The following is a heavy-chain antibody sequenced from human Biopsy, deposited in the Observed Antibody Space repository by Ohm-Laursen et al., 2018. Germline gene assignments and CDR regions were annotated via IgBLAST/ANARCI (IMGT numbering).Heavy chain of an antibody. J-gene: IGHJ6*02. CDR2: ITNTGRTV. V-gene: IGHV3-11*01. CDR1: GFTFSDYY. Sequence: SLRLSCAASGFTFSDYYMNWIRQAPGKGPEWVSFITNTGRTVYADSAKGRFTISRDNADNSLHLQMKSLRAEDTAVYYCARELGNGMDVWGQGTPVTVSS. CDR3: ARELGNGMDV.